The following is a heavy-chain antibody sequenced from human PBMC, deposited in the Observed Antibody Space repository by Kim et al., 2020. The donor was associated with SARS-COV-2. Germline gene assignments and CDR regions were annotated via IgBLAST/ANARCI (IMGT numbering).Heavy chain of an antibody. CDR1: GFTFSSYA. J-gene: IGHJ4*02. Sequence: GGSLRLSCAASGFTFSSYAMSWVRQAPGKGLEWVSAISGSGGSTYYADSVKGRFTISRDNSKNTLYLQMNSLRAEDTAVYYCAKDDRDQLWLRAGPFDSWGQGTLVTVSS. V-gene: IGHV3-23*01. D-gene: IGHD5-18*01. CDR3: AKDDRDQLWLRAGPFDS. CDR2: ISGSGGST.